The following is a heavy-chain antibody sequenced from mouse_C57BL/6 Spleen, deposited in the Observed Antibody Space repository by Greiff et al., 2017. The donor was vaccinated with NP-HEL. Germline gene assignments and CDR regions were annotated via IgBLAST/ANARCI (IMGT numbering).Heavy chain of an antibody. CDR2: INPNYGTT. V-gene: IGHV1-39*01. CDR3: DSSATDYYANGD. Sequence: VHVKQSGPELVKPGASVKISCKASGYSFTDYNMNWVKQSNGKSLEWIGVINPNYGTTSYNQKFKGKATLTVDQSSSTAYMQLNRLTSEDSEVYYCDSSATDYYANGDRGQGTSVT. CDR1: GYSFTDYN. J-gene: IGHJ4*01. D-gene: IGHD3-1*01.